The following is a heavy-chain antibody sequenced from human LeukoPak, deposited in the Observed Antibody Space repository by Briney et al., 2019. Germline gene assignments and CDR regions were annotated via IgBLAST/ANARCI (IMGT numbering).Heavy chain of an antibody. CDR2: FDPEDGEI. V-gene: IGHV1-24*01. J-gene: IGHJ6*03. CDR1: GYTLTELS. Sequence: VASVKVSCKVSGYTLTELSMHWVRQAPGKGLEWMGGFDPEDGEIIYAQKFRGRVTMTEDTSTDTAYMELSSLRSEDTAVYYCATGDIYYMDVWGKGTTVTVSS. D-gene: IGHD2-15*01. CDR3: ATGDIYYMDV.